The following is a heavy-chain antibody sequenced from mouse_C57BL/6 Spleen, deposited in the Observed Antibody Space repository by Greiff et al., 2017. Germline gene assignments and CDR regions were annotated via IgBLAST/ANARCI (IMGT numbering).Heavy chain of an antibody. Sequence: QVQLQQPGAELVKPGASVKLSCKASGYTFTSYWMHWVKQRPGQGLEWIGMIHPNSGSTYYNEKFKSKATLTVDKSSSTAYMQLSSLTSEDSAVYYCTKLAGPLDYWGQGTTLTVSA. J-gene: IGHJ2*01. D-gene: IGHD6-1*01. CDR1: GYTFTSYW. CDR3: TKLAGPLDY. CDR2: IHPNSGST. V-gene: IGHV1-64*01.